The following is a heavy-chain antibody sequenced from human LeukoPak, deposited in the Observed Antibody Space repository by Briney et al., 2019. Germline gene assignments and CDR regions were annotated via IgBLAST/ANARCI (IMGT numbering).Heavy chain of an antibody. J-gene: IGHJ4*02. CDR3: ARDQGSLTSSWYTGY. V-gene: IGHV1-18*01. CDR2: ISTYNGDT. Sequence: ASVKVSCKASGYSFTTHGVTWVRQAPGQGLEWMGWISTYNGDTKYAQNLQGRVTMTTETSTSTAYMDLRSLTSDDTGVYFCARDQGSLTSSWYTGYWGQGTQVTVSS. CDR1: GYSFTTHG. D-gene: IGHD6-19*01.